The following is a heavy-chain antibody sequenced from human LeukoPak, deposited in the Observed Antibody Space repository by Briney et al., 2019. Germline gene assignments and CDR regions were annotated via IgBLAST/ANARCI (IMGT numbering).Heavy chain of an antibody. D-gene: IGHD3-22*01. CDR2: ISSSGSTI. V-gene: IGHV3-48*03. CDR3: ARVTYYYDSSGYSGRVLGY. Sequence: GGSLRLSSAASGFTFSRYEMNWVSQAPGKGLEWVSYISSSGSTIYYADSVKGRFTISRDNAKNSLYLQMNSLRAEDTAVYYCARVTYYYDSSGYSGRVLGYWGQGTLVTVSS. J-gene: IGHJ4*02. CDR1: GFTFSRYE.